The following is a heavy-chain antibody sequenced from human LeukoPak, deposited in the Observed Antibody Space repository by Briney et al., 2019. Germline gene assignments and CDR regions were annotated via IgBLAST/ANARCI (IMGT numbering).Heavy chain of an antibody. J-gene: IGHJ4*02. V-gene: IGHV3-30*02. CDR3: AGASGWYVGY. CDR1: GFTFSSYG. CDR2: IRYDGSNK. Sequence: PGGSLRLSCAASGFTFSSYGMHWVRQAPGKGLEWVAFIRYDGSNKYYADSVKGRFTISRDNSKDTLYLQMNSLRAEDTAVYYCAGASGWYVGYWGQGTLVTVSS. D-gene: IGHD6-19*01.